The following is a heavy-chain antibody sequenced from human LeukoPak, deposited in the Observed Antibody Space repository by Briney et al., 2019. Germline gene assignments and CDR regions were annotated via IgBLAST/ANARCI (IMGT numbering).Heavy chain of an antibody. J-gene: IGHJ3*02. Sequence: PSETLSLTCLLSGGSIGPYYWSWIRQAAGKGPEWIGRIYTPGTADYNPSLKGRVFLSVDTSMNQFSLKVTSVTAADTAVYYCARDHSSSSWMDAFEIWGPGMKVIVSS. D-gene: IGHD6-6*01. CDR1: GGSIGPYY. CDR2: IYTPGTA. CDR3: ARDHSSSSWMDAFEI. V-gene: IGHV4-4*07.